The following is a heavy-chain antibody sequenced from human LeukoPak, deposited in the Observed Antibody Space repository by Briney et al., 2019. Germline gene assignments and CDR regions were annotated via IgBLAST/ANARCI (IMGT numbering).Heavy chain of an antibody. V-gene: IGHV3-30*03. J-gene: IGHJ4*02. CDR3: ARAGDSESYYYPFDD. CDR2: ITYDGVNK. CDR1: GFTFSSSG. Sequence: GGSLRLSCAASGFTFSSSGMSWVRQAPGKGLEWVAVITYDGVNKDYADSVKGRFTISRDTSRNTLYLQMNSLRVEETAVYFCARAGDSESYYYPFDDWGQGTLVTVSS. D-gene: IGHD3-10*01.